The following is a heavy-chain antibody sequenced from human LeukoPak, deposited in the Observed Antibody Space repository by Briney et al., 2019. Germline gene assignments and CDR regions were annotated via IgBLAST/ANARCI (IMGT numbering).Heavy chain of an antibody. D-gene: IGHD4-17*01. V-gene: IGHV3-23*01. CDR1: GFTFSSYA. CDR2: ISGSGGST. J-gene: IGHJ4*02. Sequence: PGGSLRLSCAASGFTFSSYAMSWVRQAPGKGLEWVSAISGSGGSTYYADSAKGRFTISRGNSKNTLYLQMNSLRAEDTAVYYCAKMARVTRYYFDYWGQGTLVTVSS. CDR3: AKMARVTRYYFDY.